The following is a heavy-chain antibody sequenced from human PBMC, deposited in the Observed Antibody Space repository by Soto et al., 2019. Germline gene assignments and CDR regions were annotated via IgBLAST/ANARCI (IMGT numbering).Heavy chain of an antibody. CDR1: GFTFSSYE. V-gene: IGHV3-48*03. CDR2: ISSSGSTI. CDR3: ARDPGQHGEIDY. Sequence: LRLSCAASGFTFSSYEMNWVRQAPGKGLEWVSYISSSGSTIYYADSVKGRFTISRDNAKNSLYLQMNSLRAEDTAVYYCARDPGQHGEIDYWGQGTLVTVSS. J-gene: IGHJ4*02. D-gene: IGHD3-10*01.